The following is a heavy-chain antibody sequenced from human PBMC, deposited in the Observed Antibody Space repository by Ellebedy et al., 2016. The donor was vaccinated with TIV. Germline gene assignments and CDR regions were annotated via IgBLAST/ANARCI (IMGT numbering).Heavy chain of an antibody. V-gene: IGHV3-23*01. CDR2: ISGSGGST. Sequence: GGSLRLXCAASGFTFSSYAMSWVRQAPGRRLEWVSAISGSGGSTHYVDSVRGRFTISRDNSKNTLYLQMTSLRAEDTAVYYCAKAPTAIFAYFYYYYYYMDVWGKGTTVTVSS. CDR3: AKAPTAIFAYFYYYYYYMDV. J-gene: IGHJ6*03. D-gene: IGHD2-21*02. CDR1: GFTFSSYA.